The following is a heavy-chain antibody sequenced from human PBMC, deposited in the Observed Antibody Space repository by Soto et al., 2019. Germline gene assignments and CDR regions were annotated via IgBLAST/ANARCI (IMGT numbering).Heavy chain of an antibody. J-gene: IGHJ4*02. D-gene: IGHD5-18*01. CDR1: GGYLSSGNW. Sequence: VQLQESGPGLVKPSGTLSLTCAVYGGYLSSGNWWSWVHQSPRKGLEWIGEISHSGNTNHNPSLTSRVSISIDKYKNQFSRKLTSLTAADTSVYYCASHRGNTYGPYDYWGKGTLVTVSS. CDR3: ASHRGNTYGPYDY. V-gene: IGHV4-4*02. CDR2: ISHSGNT.